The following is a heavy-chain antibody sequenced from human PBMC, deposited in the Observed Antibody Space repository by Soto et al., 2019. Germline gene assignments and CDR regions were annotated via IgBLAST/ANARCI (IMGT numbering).Heavy chain of an antibody. J-gene: IGHJ3*02. CDR1: GYSFTSYW. V-gene: IGHV5-51*01. CDR3: ARWSGVWDILSDAFEI. Sequence: GESLKISCKGSGYSFTSYWIGWVRQMPGKGLEWMGIIYPGDSDTRYSPSFQGQVTISADKSISTAYLQWSSLKASDTAMYYCARWSGVWDILSDAFEIWGQGTMVTVSS. CDR2: IYPGDSDT. D-gene: IGHD2-15*01.